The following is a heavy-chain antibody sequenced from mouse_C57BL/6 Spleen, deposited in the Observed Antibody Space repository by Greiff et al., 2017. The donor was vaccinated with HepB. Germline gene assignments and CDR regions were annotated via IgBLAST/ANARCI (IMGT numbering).Heavy chain of an antibody. Sequence: EVHLVESGGGLVKPGGSLKLSCAASGFTFSDYGMHWVRQAPEKGLEWVAYISSGSSTIYYADTVKGRFTISRDNAKNTLFLQMTSLRSEDTAMYYCARWIYYDYDGYYFDYWGQGTTLTVSS. J-gene: IGHJ2*01. CDR1: GFTFSDYG. CDR3: ARWIYYDYDGYYFDY. D-gene: IGHD2-4*01. V-gene: IGHV5-17*01. CDR2: ISSGSSTI.